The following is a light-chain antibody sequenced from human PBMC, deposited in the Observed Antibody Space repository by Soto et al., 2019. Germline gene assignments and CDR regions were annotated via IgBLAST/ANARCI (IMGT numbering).Light chain of an antibody. CDR3: HTYNSYSLHT. CDR1: QSVRSF. CDR2: DAS. V-gene: IGKV3-11*01. Sequence: EVVLTQSPATLSLSPGERATLSCRASQSVRSFLAWYQQRPGQAPRLLIYDASNRATGIPARFSGSGSGTDFTLTISSLQPDDCATYYCHTYNSYSLHTFGQGTKLEIK. J-gene: IGKJ2*01.